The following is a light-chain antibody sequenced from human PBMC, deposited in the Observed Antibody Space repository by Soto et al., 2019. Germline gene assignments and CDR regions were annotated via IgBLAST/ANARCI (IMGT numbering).Light chain of an antibody. J-gene: IGKJ5*01. V-gene: IGKV3-11*01. CDR3: QQRSNWPIT. Sequence: EIVLTQSPATLSLSPGERATLSCRASQSISAYLAWYQQKPGQPPRLLIYDASNRATGIPARFSGSGSGTDFTLTISSLEPEDFAVYYFQQRSNWPITFGQGTRLEIK. CDR1: QSISAY. CDR2: DAS.